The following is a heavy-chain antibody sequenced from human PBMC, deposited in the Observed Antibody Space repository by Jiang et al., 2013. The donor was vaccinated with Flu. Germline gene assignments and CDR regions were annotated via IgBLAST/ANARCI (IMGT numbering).Heavy chain of an antibody. CDR1: GGTFSSYA. CDR2: IIPIFGTA. V-gene: IGHV1-69*06. CDR3: ARDYYDSSGYYYWFDP. Sequence: AAEVKKPGSSVKVSCKASGGTFSSYAISWVRQAPGQGLEWMGGIIPIFGTANYAQKFQGRVTITADKSTSTAYMELSSLRSEDTAVYYCARDYYDSSGYYYWFDPWGQGTLVTVSS. D-gene: IGHD3-22*01. J-gene: IGHJ5*02.